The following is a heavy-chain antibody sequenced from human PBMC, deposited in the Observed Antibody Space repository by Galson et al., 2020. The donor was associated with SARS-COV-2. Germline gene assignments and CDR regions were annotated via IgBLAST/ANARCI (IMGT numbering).Heavy chain of an antibody. D-gene: IGHD4-17*01. CDR1: GFTFSIYA. V-gene: IGHV3-23*01. J-gene: IGHJ4*02. CDR3: AKYYGDYVGDFDY. Sequence: GGSLRLSCAASGFTFSIYAMSWVRQAPGKGLEWVSAISGSGGSTYYADSVKGQFTISRDNSKNTLYLQMNSLRAEDTAVYYCAKYYGDYVGDFDYWGQGTLVTVSS. CDR2: ISGSGGST.